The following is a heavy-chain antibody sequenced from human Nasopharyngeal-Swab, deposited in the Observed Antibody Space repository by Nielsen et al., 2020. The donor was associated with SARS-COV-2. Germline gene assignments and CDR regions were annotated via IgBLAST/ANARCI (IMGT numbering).Heavy chain of an antibody. Sequence: SETLSLTCTVSGGSTSSSSYYWGWIRQPPGKGLEWIGSIYYSGSTYYNPSLKSRVTISVDTSKNQFSLKLSSVTAADTAVYYCARPKRCQYCSSRYYGDVPAWYFDLWGRGTLVTVSS. J-gene: IGHJ2*01. CDR2: IYYSGST. D-gene: IGHD2-2*01. CDR1: GGSTSSSSYY. CDR3: ARPKRCQYCSSRYYGDVPAWYFDL. V-gene: IGHV4-39*07.